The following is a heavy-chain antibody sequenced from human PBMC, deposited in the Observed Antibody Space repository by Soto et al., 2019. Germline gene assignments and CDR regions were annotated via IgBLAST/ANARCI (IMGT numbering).Heavy chain of an antibody. CDR2: IYYSGST. J-gene: IGHJ6*03. CDR1: GGSISSYY. CDR3: ARVFYNRNGDYAYYYYYYYMDV. V-gene: IGHV4-59*01. Sequence: SETLSLTCTVSGGSISSYYWSWIRQPPGKGLEWIGYIYYSGSTNYNPSLKSRVTISVDTSKNQFSLKLSSVTAADTAVYYCARVFYNRNGDYAYYYYYYYMDVWGKGTTVTVSS. D-gene: IGHD4-17*01.